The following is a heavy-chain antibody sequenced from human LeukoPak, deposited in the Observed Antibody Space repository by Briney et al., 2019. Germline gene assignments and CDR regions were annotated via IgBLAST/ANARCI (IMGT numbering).Heavy chain of an antibody. Sequence: PGGSLRLSCAASGFTFSSYGMHWVRQAPGKGLEWVAVISYDGSNKYYADSVKGRFTISRDNSKNTLYLQMNSLRAEDTAVYYCARATTFVVVVAARSGRDWFDPWGQGTLVTVSS. J-gene: IGHJ5*02. V-gene: IGHV3-30*03. CDR3: ARATTFVVVVAARSGRDWFDP. CDR2: ISYDGSNK. CDR1: GFTFSSYG. D-gene: IGHD2-15*01.